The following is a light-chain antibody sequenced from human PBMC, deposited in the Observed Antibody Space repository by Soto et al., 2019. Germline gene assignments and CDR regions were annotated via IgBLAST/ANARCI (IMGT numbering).Light chain of an antibody. V-gene: IGKV3-20*01. Sequence: EIVLTQSPGTLSLSPGERATLSCRASQRVSSSYLAWYQQKPGQAPSLLIYGASSRATGIPDRFSGSGSGTDFTLTISRLEPEDCAVYYCQQYGSSPRTFGQGTKLEIK. J-gene: IGKJ2*01. CDR3: QQYGSSPRT. CDR2: GAS. CDR1: QRVSSSY.